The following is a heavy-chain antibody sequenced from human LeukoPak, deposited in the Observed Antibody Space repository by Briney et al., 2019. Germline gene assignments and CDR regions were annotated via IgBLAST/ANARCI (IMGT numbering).Heavy chain of an antibody. CDR2: IYHSGST. D-gene: IGHD6-19*01. V-gene: IGHV4-4*02. Sequence: SETLSLTCAVSGGSISSSNWWSWVRQPPGKGLEWIGEIYHSGSTNYNPSLKSRVTISVDKSKNQFSLKLSSVTAADTAVYYCARGQQWLAINWFDPRGQGTLVTVSS. CDR3: ARGQQWLAINWFDP. CDR1: GGSISSSNW. J-gene: IGHJ5*02.